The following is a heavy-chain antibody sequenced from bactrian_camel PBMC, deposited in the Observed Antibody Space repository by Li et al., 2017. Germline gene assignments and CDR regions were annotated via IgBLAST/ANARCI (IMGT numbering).Heavy chain of an antibody. CDR2: VYPGTGET. CDR1: GYTYSTSC. D-gene: IGHD2*01. J-gene: IGHJ4*01. Sequence: HVQLVESGGGAVQAGGSLRLSCKVSGYTYSTSCMGWFRQAAGGEREGVAVVYPGTGETWYPESVKGRFTISQDNAKTSMYLQMNSLVPEDTTTYYCARRGVCTEYSWWKDEYTSYGQGTQVTVS. V-gene: IGHV3S1*01.